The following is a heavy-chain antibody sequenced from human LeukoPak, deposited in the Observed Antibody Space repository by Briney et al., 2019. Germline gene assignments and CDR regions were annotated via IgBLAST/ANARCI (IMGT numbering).Heavy chain of an antibody. CDR1: GGSISSGSYY. V-gene: IGHV4-61*01. D-gene: IGHD6-13*01. J-gene: IGHJ4*02. Sequence: PSQTLSLTCTVSGGSISSGSYYWSWIRQPPGKGLEWIGYIYYSGSTNYNPSLKSRVTISVDTSKNQFSLKLSSVTAADTAVYYCARAGIAANPLDYWGQGTLVTVSS. CDR3: ARAGIAANPLDY. CDR2: IYYSGST.